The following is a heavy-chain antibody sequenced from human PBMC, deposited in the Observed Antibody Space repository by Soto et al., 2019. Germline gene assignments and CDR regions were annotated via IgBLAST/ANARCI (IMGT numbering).Heavy chain of an antibody. CDR3: AKYRVDKQQLVRLFDY. Sequence: GGSLRLSCAASGFTFSSYAMSWVRQAPGNGLEWVSAISGSGGSTYYADSVKGRFTISRDNSKNTLYLQMNSLRAEDTAVYYCAKYRVDKQQLVRLFDYWGQGTLVTVSS. D-gene: IGHD6-13*01. CDR1: GFTFSSYA. CDR2: ISGSGGST. V-gene: IGHV3-23*01. J-gene: IGHJ4*02.